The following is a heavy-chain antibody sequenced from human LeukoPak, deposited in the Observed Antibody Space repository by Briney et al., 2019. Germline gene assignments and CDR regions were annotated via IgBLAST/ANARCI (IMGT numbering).Heavy chain of an antibody. D-gene: IGHD6-13*01. CDR3: ARDSRSSISAVDPQGDY. J-gene: IGHJ4*02. CDR1: GYTFTSYY. V-gene: IGHV1-46*01. CDR2: INPSGGST. Sequence: ASVKVSCKASGYTFTSYYMHWVRQAPGQGLEWMGIINPSGGSTSYAQKFQGRVTMTRDTSTSTVYMELSSLRSEDTAVYYCARDSRSSISAVDPQGDYWGQGTLVTVSS.